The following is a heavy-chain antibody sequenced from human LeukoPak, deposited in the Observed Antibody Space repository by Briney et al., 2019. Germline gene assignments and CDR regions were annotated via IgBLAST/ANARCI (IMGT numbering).Heavy chain of an antibody. Sequence: SETLSPTCAVYGGSFSGYYWSWIRQPPGKGLEWIGEINHSGSTNYNPSLKSRVTISVDTSKNQFSLKLSSVTAADTAVYYCARGRWFGGYFDYWGQGTLVTVSS. D-gene: IGHD3-10*01. CDR3: ARGRWFGGYFDY. CDR2: INHSGST. CDR1: GGSFSGYY. J-gene: IGHJ4*02. V-gene: IGHV4-34*01.